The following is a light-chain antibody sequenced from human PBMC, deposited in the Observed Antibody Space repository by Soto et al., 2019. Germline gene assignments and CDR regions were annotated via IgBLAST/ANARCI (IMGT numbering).Light chain of an antibody. CDR3: MQALQTPYA. CDR2: LAS. Sequence: DSMRTESPLSLPVTPGEPSSISCRSSQSLLDRNGYNYLDWYVQKPGQAPHLLIFLASNRASGVPDRFSGSGSGTDFTLKISRVEPEDVGVYYCMQALQTPYASGQGTKVDIK. CDR1: QSLLDRNGYNY. V-gene: IGKV2-28*01. J-gene: IGKJ2*01.